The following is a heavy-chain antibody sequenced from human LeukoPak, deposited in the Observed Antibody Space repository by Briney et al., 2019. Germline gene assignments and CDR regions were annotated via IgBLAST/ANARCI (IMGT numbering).Heavy chain of an antibody. CDR2: INHSGST. J-gene: IGHJ6*02. Sequence: SETLSLTCTVSGGSISSYYWSWIRQPPGKGLEWIGEINHSGSTNYNPSLKSRVTISVDTSKNQFSLKLSSVTAADTAVYYRARGRERGYSYGFRYYYYGMDVWGQGTTVTVSS. CDR3: ARGRERGYSYGFRYYYYGMDV. CDR1: GGSISSYY. D-gene: IGHD5-18*01. V-gene: IGHV4-34*01.